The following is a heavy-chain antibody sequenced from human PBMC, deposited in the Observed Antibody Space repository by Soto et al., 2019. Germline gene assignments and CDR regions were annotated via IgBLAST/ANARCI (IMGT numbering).Heavy chain of an antibody. V-gene: IGHV4-61*01. D-gene: IGHD3-10*01. CDR2: IYYSGST. CDR1: GGSVSSGSYY. J-gene: IGHJ5*02. CDR3: ARVKGGEFKPMTWFDP. Sequence: QVQLQESGPGLVKPSETLSLTCTVSGGSVSSGSYYWSWIRQPPGKGLEWIGYIYYSGSTNYNPSLKSRVTISVDTSKNQFSLKLSSVTAADTAVYYCARVKGGEFKPMTWFDPWGQGTLVTVSS.